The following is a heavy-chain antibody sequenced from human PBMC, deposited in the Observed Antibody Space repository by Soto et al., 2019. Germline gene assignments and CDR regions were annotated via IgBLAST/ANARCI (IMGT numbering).Heavy chain of an antibody. V-gene: IGHV3-9*01. CDR2: ISWNGKII. CDR1: GFTFDDRA. Sequence: EVQLMESGGDLVQPGRSLRLSCAASGFTFDDRAMHWVRRIPGRGLEWFASISWNGKIIGYWDSVKGRFAISRDNAKNSLYRQMSSLRPEDTASYFCAKGGPDPFCGGGRCYFESWGQGTLVTVPS. D-gene: IGHD2-15*01. J-gene: IGHJ4*02. CDR3: AKGGPDPFCGGGRCYFES.